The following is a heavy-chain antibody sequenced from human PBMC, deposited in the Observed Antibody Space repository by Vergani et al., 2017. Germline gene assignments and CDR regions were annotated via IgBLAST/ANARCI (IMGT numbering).Heavy chain of an antibody. V-gene: IGHV4-38-2*01. D-gene: IGHD3-10*01. CDR2: IYHSGST. CDR3: TRPFYYYGSGSLDWYFDL. CDR1: GYSISSGYY. J-gene: IGHJ2*01. Sequence: QAQLQESGPGLVKPSETLSLTCAVSGYSISSGYYWGWIRQPPGKGLEWIGSIYHSGSTYYNPSLKSRVTISVDTSKNQFSLKLSSVSAADTAVYYCTRPFYYYGSGSLDWYFDLWGRGTLVTVSS.